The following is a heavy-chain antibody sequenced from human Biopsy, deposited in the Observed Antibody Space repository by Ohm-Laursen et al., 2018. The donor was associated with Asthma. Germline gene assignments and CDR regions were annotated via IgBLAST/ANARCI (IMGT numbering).Heavy chain of an antibody. V-gene: IGHV3-30*03. D-gene: IGHD2-21*02. J-gene: IGHJ6*02. CDR2: ISFDGIHK. CDR3: ASYEVVTSILPLDV. CDR1: GFTFSSFG. Sequence: SLRLSCSASGFTFSSFGMHWVRQAPGKGLEWVAVISFDGIHKYYADSVKGRYTVSRDNSQNTLNLEMTSLRAEDTAVYYCASYEVVTSILPLDVWGQGTTVTVSS.